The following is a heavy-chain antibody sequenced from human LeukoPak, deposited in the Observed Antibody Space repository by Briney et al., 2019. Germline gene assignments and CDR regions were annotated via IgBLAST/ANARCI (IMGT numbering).Heavy chain of an antibody. D-gene: IGHD4/OR15-4a*01. J-gene: IGHJ5*02. CDR1: GFSISSYY. V-gene: IGHV4-4*07. CDR2: IYTSGST. CDR3: ARDQVGPYGDPNWFDH. Sequence: KPSETLSLTCTVSGFSISSYYWSWLRQPAGKGLEWVGRIYTSGSTNYNPSLKSRVTMSVDTSKNQFSLKLSSVTAADTAVYYCARDQVGPYGDPNWFDHWGQGTLVTVSS.